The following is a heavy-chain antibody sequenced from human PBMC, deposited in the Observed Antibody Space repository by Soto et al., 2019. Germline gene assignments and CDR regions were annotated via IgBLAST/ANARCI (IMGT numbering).Heavy chain of an antibody. CDR2: IYHSGST. D-gene: IGHD2-2*01. CDR1: GGSISSNKW. Sequence: NPSETLSLTCAVYGGSISSNKWWSWVRQPPGKGLEWIGEIYHSGSTNYNPSLKSRVTISLDKSKNQFSLKLTSVTAADSAVYYCARDDHIVVVPTSLGAMAVWGQGTTVTVSS. J-gene: IGHJ6*02. V-gene: IGHV4-4*02. CDR3: ARDDHIVVVPTSLGAMAV.